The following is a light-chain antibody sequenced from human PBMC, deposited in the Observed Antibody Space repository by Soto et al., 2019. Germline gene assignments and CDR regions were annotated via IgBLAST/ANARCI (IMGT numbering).Light chain of an antibody. CDR3: QQYYSTPLT. CDR2: WAS. J-gene: IGKJ4*01. V-gene: IGKV4-1*01. Sequence: DIVMTQSPDSLAVSLGERATINCKSSQSVLYSSNNKNYLAWYQQKPGQPPKLLIYWASTRESGVPDRFSGSGCGTDFTLTISSLQAEDVAVYYCQQYYSTPLTFDGGTKVEIK. CDR1: QSVLYSSNNKNY.